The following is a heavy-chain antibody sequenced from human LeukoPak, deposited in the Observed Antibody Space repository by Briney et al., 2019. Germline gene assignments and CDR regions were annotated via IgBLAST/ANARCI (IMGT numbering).Heavy chain of an antibody. D-gene: IGHD3-3*01. J-gene: IGHJ4*02. CDR1: GFTVSSNY. CDR3: ARGDSNYDFWSDLDY. CDR2: IYSGGST. V-gene: IGHV3-53*01. Sequence: GGSLRLSCAASGFTVSSNYMSWVRQAPGKGLEWVSVIYSGGSTYYADSVKGRFTISRDNSKNTLYLQMNSLRAEDTAVYYCARGDSNYDFWSDLDYWGQGTLVTVSS.